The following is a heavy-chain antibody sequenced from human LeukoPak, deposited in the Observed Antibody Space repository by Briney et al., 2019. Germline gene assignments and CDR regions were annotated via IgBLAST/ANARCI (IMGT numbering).Heavy chain of an antibody. Sequence: GGSLRLSCAASGFTFSTYAMHWVRQAPGKGLEYVSAISSNGGSTYYADSVKGRFTISRDNSKNTLYLQMSSLRAEDTAVYYCVKDTSPTPGSGYYHYFDYWGQGTLVTVSS. CDR2: ISSNGGST. V-gene: IGHV3-64D*09. CDR3: VKDTSPTPGSGYYHYFDY. CDR1: GFTFSTYA. J-gene: IGHJ4*02. D-gene: IGHD3-22*01.